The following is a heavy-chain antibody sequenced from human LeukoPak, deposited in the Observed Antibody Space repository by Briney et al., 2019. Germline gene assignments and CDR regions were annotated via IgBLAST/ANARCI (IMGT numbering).Heavy chain of an antibody. CDR3: ASGFGIFDY. CDR1: GFSFRDYW. Sequence: GGSLRLSCEASGFSFRDYWMTWIRQALGKGLEWVANIKQDTIEKNYLDSVRGRFTISRDNAKNSLYLQMNSLRAEDTAVYYCASGFGIFDYWGQGALVTVSS. J-gene: IGHJ4*02. CDR2: IKQDTIEK. V-gene: IGHV3-7*01. D-gene: IGHD3-10*01.